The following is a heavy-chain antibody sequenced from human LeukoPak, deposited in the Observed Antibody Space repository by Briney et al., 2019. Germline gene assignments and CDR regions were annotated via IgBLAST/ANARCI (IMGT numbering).Heavy chain of an antibody. CDR1: GGSISSYY. CDR3: ARTSYGDYGATNWFDP. CDR2: IYYSGST. D-gene: IGHD4-17*01. J-gene: IGHJ5*02. V-gene: IGHV4-59*01. Sequence: TSETLSLTCTVPGGSISSYYWSWIRQPPGKGLEWIGYIYYSGSTNYNPSLKSRVTISVDTAKNQFSLKLSSVTAADTAVYYCARTSYGDYGATNWFDPGGQGTLVTVSS.